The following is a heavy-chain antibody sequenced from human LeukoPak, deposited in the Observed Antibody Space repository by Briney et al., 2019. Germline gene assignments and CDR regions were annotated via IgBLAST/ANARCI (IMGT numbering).Heavy chain of an antibody. D-gene: IGHD6-13*01. V-gene: IGHV4-4*09. CDR1: GGPNSSYY. CDR2: IYTSGST. Sequence: PSETLSLTRTVSGGPNSSYYWSWLRQPPGKGLVWIVYIYTSGSTNYNPSLKSRVTISVDTSKNQFSLKLSSVTAADTAVYYCARQGIAAAENHYYYYYMDVWGKGTTDTVSS. J-gene: IGHJ6*03. CDR3: ARQGIAAAENHYYYYYMDV.